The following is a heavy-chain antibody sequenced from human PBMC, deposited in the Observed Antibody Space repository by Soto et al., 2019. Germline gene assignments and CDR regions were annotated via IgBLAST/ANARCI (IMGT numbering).Heavy chain of an antibody. CDR2: IYYSGST. V-gene: IGHV4-30-4*01. CDR3: ARDYSNGGWFDP. J-gene: IGHJ5*02. CDR1: GGSISSGDYY. Sequence: QVQLQESGPGLVKPSQTLSLTCTVSGGSISSGDYYWSWIRQPPGKGLEWIGYIYYSGSTYYNPSLKSRVTISVDTSKYQCSLKLSSVTAADTAVYFCARDYSNGGWFDPWGQGTLVTVSS. D-gene: IGHD4-4*01.